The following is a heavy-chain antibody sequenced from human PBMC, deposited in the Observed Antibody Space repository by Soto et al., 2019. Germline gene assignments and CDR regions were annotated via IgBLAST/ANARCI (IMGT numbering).Heavy chain of an antibody. D-gene: IGHD3-16*01. V-gene: IGHV4-34*01. Sequence: FESLSLGCTVYGGSFSGDYWSWTDQPPGKGLEWIAEINQSGSTNYNPAPKTRVTISVATSKIQFSLKLNSVTAAYTAVYYCAVNPGDAEQDNWFDPWGQG. CDR2: INQSGST. CDR1: GGSFSGDY. CDR3: AVNPGDAEQDNWFDP. J-gene: IGHJ5*02.